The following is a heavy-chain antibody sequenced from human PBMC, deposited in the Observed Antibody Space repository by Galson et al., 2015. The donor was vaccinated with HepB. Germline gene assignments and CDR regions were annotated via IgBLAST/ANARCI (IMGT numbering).Heavy chain of an antibody. Sequence: SVKVSCKASGYTFTSYYMHWVRQAPGQGLEWMGIINPSGGSTSYAQKFQGRVTMTRDTSTSTVYMELSSLRSEDTAVYYCARDRNGGSGYPRLPDYWGQGTLVTVSS. CDR3: ARDRNGGSGYPRLPDY. CDR1: GYTFTSYY. J-gene: IGHJ4*02. CDR2: INPSGGST. D-gene: IGHD3-22*01. V-gene: IGHV1-46*01.